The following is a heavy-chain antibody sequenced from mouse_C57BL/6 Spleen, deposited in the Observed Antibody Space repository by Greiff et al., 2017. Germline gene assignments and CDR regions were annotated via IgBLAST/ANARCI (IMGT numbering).Heavy chain of an antibody. CDR3: ARGGLPRGDAMDY. Sequence: VQLQQSGPELVKPGASVTISCKASGYSFTGYYMNWVKQSPEKSLEWIGEINPSTGGTTYNQKFKAKATLTVDKSSSTAYMQLKSLTSEDSAVYYCARGGLPRGDAMDYWGQGTSVTVSS. J-gene: IGHJ4*01. D-gene: IGHD2-2*01. CDR1: GYSFTGYY. CDR2: INPSTGGT. V-gene: IGHV1-42*01.